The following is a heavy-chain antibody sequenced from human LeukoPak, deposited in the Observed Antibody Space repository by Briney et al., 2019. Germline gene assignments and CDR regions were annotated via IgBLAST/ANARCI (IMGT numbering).Heavy chain of an antibody. D-gene: IGHD3-22*01. V-gene: IGHV1-69*13. CDR2: IIPILGTA. CDR1: GGTFSSYA. Sequence: SVKVSCKASGGTFSSYAISWVRQAPGQGLEWMGGIIPILGTADYAQKFQGRVTITADESTSTAYMELSSLRSEDTAVYCCARDRSDSSGYYYATDAFDIWGQGTMVTVSS. CDR3: ARDRSDSSGYYYATDAFDI. J-gene: IGHJ3*02.